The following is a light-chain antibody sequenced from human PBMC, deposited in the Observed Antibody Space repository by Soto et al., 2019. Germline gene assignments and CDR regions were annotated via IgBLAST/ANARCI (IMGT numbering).Light chain of an antibody. CDR3: NSFRSTGTLV. J-gene: IGLJ2*01. Sequence: QPASVSGSPGQSITISCTGTISDVGGHNYVSWYQQHPGKAPKLMIYAVSNRPSGDSNRYSGSKSGNTASLTISGLQVEDEADYSCNSFRSTGTLVFGGGTKVTVL. V-gene: IGLV2-14*01. CDR1: ISDVGGHNY. CDR2: AVS.